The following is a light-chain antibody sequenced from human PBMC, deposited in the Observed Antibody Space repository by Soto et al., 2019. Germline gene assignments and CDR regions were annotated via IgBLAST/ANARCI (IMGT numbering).Light chain of an antibody. CDR3: CSYAGSYTRV. CDR1: SSDVGGYNY. CDR2: DVS. J-gene: IGLJ3*02. Sequence: QSVLTQPRSVSGSPGQSVTISCTGTSSDVGGYNYVSWYQQHPGKAPKLMIYDVSKRPSGVPDRFSGSKSGNPASLTISGLQAEDEADYYCCSYAGSYTRVFGGGTKLTVL. V-gene: IGLV2-11*01.